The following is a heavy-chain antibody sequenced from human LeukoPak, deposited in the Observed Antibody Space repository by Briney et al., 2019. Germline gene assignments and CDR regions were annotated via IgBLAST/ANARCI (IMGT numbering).Heavy chain of an antibody. CDR1: GGTFSSYA. V-gene: IGHV1-69*05. CDR3: ARDTRRDYYDSSGPYGAFDY. D-gene: IGHD3-22*01. CDR2: IIPIFGTA. Sequence: SVKVSCKASGGTFSSYAISWVRQAPGQGLEWMGRIIPIFGTANYAQKFQGRVTITTDESTSTAYMELSSLRSEDTAVYYCARDTRRDYYDSSGPYGAFDYWGQGTLVTVSS. J-gene: IGHJ4*02.